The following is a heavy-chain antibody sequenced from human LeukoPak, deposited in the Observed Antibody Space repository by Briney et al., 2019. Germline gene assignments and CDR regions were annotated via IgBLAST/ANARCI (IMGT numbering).Heavy chain of an antibody. V-gene: IGHV4-59*12. D-gene: IGHD3-10*01. CDR1: GGSISSYY. J-gene: IGHJ3*02. CDR3: ARESASSRPGEDDAFDI. Sequence: SETLSLTCTVSGGSISSYYWSWIRQPPGKGLEWIGYIYYSGSTYYNPSLKSRVTISVDTSKNQFSLKLSSVTAADTAVYYCARESASSRPGEDDAFDIWGQGTMVTVSS. CDR2: IYYSGST.